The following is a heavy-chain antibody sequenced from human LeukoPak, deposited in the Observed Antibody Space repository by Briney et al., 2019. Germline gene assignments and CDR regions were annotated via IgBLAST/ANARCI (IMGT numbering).Heavy chain of an antibody. CDR3: AGPPYSSGSFDL. V-gene: IGHV3-74*01. D-gene: IGHD6-19*01. Sequence: PGRSLRLSCEASGFTFSSYWRHWVRQAPGKGLVWVSRIDSDGSSTTYADSVKGRFTISRDNAKNTLYLQMNSLRAEDTAVYYCAGPPYSSGSFDLWGRGTLVTVSS. CDR1: GFTFSSYW. CDR2: IDSDGSST. J-gene: IGHJ2*01.